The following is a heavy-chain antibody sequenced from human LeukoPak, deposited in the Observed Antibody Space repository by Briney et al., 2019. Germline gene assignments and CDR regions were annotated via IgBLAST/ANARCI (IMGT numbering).Heavy chain of an antibody. V-gene: IGHV3-7*01. Sequence: GGSLRLSCAASGFTFGSYWMSWVRQAPGKGLEWVANIKQDGSEKYYVDSVKGRFTISRDNAKNSLYLQMNSLRAEDTAVYYCANGYSSSWYSFNRAFDIWGQGTMVTVSS. CDR2: IKQDGSEK. CDR3: ANGYSSSWYSFNRAFDI. D-gene: IGHD6-13*01. CDR1: GFTFGSYW. J-gene: IGHJ3*02.